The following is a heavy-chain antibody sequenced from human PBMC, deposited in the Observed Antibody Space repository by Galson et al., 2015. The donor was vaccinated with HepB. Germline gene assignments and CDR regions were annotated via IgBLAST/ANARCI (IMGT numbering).Heavy chain of an antibody. CDR3: ARDGKYSSGPRLDL. D-gene: IGHD6-19*01. V-gene: IGHV1-18*01. Sequence: SVKVSCKASGYTFTTYGISWVRQTPGQGLEWMGWASAYKDNINILQSFQDRVTMTTDTSTSTAYMELRSLRSDDTAVYYCARDGKYSSGPRLDLWGQGTLVTVSS. CDR1: GYTFTTYG. J-gene: IGHJ5*02. CDR2: ASAYKDNI.